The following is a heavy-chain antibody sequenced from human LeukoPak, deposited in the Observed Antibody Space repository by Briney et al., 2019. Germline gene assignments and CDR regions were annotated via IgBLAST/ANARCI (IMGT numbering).Heavy chain of an antibody. CDR3: ARSEGYCSSASCDAYYYYMDV. V-gene: IGHV3-21*01. CDR1: GFTFSSFS. J-gene: IGHJ6*03. Sequence: GGSLRLSCAASGFTFSSFSMNWVRQAPGRGLEWVSSISTGSSYINYADSVKGRFAISRDNAQNSLYLQMTSLRAEDTAVYYCARSEGYCSSASCDAYYYYMDVWGKGTTVAVSS. CDR2: ISTGSSYI. D-gene: IGHD2-2*01.